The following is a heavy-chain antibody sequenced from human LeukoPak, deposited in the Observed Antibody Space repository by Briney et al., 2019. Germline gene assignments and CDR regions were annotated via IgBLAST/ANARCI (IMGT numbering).Heavy chain of an antibody. CDR3: AREGTRYSGPNYYYYYGMDV. J-gene: IGHJ6*02. Sequence: SETLSLTCTVSGGSISSSSYYWSWIRQPPGKGLEWIGYIYYSGSTNYNPSLKSRVTISVDTSKNQFSLKLSSVTAADTAVYYCAREGTRYSGPNYYYYYGMDVWGQGTTVTVSS. CDR1: GGSISSSSYY. CDR2: IYYSGST. V-gene: IGHV4-61*01. D-gene: IGHD5-12*01.